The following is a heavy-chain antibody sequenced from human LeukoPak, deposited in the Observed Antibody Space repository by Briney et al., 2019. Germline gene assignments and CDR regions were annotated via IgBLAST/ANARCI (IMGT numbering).Heavy chain of an antibody. D-gene: IGHD3-9*01. V-gene: IGHV3-23*01. CDR2: ISGSGGTT. CDR1: GFTFSSSA. Sequence: GGSLRLSCAASGFTFSSSAMSWVRQAPGKGLEWVSAISGSGGTTYNADSVKGRFTISRDNSKNTLYLQLNSLRAEDTAVYYCAKGAGNFDWSYHDYWGQGTLVTVSS. J-gene: IGHJ4*02. CDR3: AKGAGNFDWSYHDY.